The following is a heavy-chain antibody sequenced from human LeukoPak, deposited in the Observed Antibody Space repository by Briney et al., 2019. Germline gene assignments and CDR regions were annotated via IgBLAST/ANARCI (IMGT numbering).Heavy chain of an antibody. CDR3: ARDPYYYGSGSCSHIDY. V-gene: IGHV1-18*01. D-gene: IGHD3-10*01. CDR2: ISAYNGNT. CDR1: GYTFTSYG. J-gene: IGHJ4*02. Sequence: ASVKVSCKASGYTFTSYGISWVRQAPGQGLEWMGWISAYNGNTNYAQKLQGRVTMTTDTSTSTAYMELRSLRSDDTAVYYCARDPYYYGSGSCSHIDYWGQGTLVTVSS.